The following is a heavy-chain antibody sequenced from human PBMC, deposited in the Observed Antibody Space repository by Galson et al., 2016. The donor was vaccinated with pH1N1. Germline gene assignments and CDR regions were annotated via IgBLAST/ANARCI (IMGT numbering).Heavy chain of an antibody. D-gene: IGHD1-26*01. CDR1: GYTFTAYY. CDR2: INPNTGVT. J-gene: IGHJ5*02. CDR3: ARVRYSGSPSWFDP. Sequence: SVKVSCKASGYTFTAYYIHWVRQAPGQGLEWMGCINPNTGVTKYAKKFQGWVTMTRDTSISTANMELNRLRSNDTAVYYCARVRYSGSPSWFDPWGQGTLVTVSS. V-gene: IGHV1-2*04.